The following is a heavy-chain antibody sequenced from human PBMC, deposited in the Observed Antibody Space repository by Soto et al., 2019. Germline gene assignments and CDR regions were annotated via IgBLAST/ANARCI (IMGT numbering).Heavy chain of an antibody. CDR3: ASSVDSSGWHDAFNI. CDR2: IYHSGLS. Sequence: SETLSLTCSVSGESIMSCGYAWIWIRHPPGVGLEWLGYIYHSGLSYSNPSLQSRLTMSVDRSKNEFSLNLNSVTAADTALYYCASSVDSSGWHDAFNIWGRGTLVTVSS. CDR1: GESIMSCGYA. V-gene: IGHV4-30-2*01. D-gene: IGHD6-19*01. J-gene: IGHJ3*02.